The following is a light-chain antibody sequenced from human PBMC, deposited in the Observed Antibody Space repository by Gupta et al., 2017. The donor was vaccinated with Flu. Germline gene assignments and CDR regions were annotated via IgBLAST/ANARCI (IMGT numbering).Light chain of an antibody. Sequence: QTATIAGGGEKIARESVHWNHKRPAHAPKRLVLEESDRPSGVPDRISCSKSANTATPTTPTVDAGDEADYYSQVWFGRGDPDGVFGGGTKLTVL. J-gene: IGLJ2*01. CDR2: EES. CDR3: QVWFGRGDPDGV. CDR1: KIARES. V-gene: IGLV3-21*02.